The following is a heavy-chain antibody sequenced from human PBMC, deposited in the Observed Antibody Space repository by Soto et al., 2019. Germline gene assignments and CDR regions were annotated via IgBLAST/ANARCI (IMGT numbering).Heavy chain of an antibody. J-gene: IGHJ6*02. D-gene: IGHD2-21*02. CDR2: ISSYSRYI. CDR1: GFTFSSYN. Sequence: GGSLRLSCAVSGFTFSSYNMNWVRQAPGKGLEWVSSISSYSRYIYYADSVKGRFTISRDNAKNSLYLQMNSLRAEDTAVYYCARAYCGGDWLWDYYGMDVWGQGTTVTVSS. V-gene: IGHV3-21*01. CDR3: ARAYCGGDWLWDYYGMDV.